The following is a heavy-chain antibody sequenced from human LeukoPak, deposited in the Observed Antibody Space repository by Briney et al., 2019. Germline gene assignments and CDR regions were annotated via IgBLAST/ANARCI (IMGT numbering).Heavy chain of an antibody. Sequence: PSETLSLTCTVSGGSISSSSYYWDWIRQPPGKGLEWIGSIYYSGGTYYNPSLKSRVTLSIDTSKNQFSLRLNSVTAADAAVYYCARRSSGSYHSPLGYWGQGTLVTVSS. CDR3: ARRSSGSYHSPLGY. CDR1: GGSISSSSYY. J-gene: IGHJ4*02. V-gene: IGHV4-39*01. CDR2: IYYSGGT. D-gene: IGHD1-26*01.